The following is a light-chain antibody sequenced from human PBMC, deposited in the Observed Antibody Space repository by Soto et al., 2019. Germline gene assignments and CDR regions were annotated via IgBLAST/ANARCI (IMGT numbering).Light chain of an antibody. V-gene: IGKV3-20*01. CDR3: QQYGSSPLT. Sequence: EIVLTQFPGTLSLSPGERATLSCRASQSVTSSSLAWYQQKVGRAPRVLIYGAYNRATGIPDRFSGSGSGTDFNLTMSRLEPEDFAVYSCQQYGSSPLTFGQGTRLEL. CDR2: GAY. CDR1: QSVTSSS. J-gene: IGKJ5*01.